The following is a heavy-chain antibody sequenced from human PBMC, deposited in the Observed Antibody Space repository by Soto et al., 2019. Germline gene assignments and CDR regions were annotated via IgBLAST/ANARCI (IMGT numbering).Heavy chain of an antibody. Sequence: SEPLSLPCTVSGGSVSSGNYCWSWIRQPPGKGLEWIGYIYYSGSTNYNPSLKSRVTLSVDTSKNQFSLKLNSVTAADTAVYYCARGPVRNNWFDPWGQGTLVTVSS. J-gene: IGHJ5*02. V-gene: IGHV4-61*01. D-gene: IGHD4-17*01. CDR2: IYYSGST. CDR1: GGSVSSGNYC. CDR3: ARGPVRNNWFDP.